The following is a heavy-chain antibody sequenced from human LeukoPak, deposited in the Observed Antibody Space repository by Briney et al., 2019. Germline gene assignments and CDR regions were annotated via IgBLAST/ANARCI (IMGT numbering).Heavy chain of an antibody. CDR1: GFAFDAFD. V-gene: IGHV3-43*02. Sequence: PGGSLRLSCAASGFAFDAFDMHWVRRVPGKGLEWLSLINGDGYTQYADSVRGRFTISRDNSQNTLYLQMDSLRSEDSALYFCAKDSPFGSGRTADYWGQGTLVTVSS. CDR3: AKDSPFGSGRTADY. CDR2: INGDGYT. D-gene: IGHD3-10*01. J-gene: IGHJ4*02.